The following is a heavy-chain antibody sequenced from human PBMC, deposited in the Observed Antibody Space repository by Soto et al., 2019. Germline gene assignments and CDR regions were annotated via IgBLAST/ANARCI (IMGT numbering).Heavy chain of an antibody. CDR1: GFSLTSSGVG. Sequence: QITLKESGPPLVNPTQTLTLTCSFSGFSLTSSGVGVGWFRQPPGKALEWLGLIYWNDDDHYRASLHSRLTITKDTSKNQVVLTMTNMDPEDTATYYCAHRPGGSGFRYYFDYWGQGTLVTVSS. CDR2: IYWNDDD. V-gene: IGHV2-5*01. D-gene: IGHD6-19*01. J-gene: IGHJ4*02. CDR3: AHRPGGSGFRYYFDY.